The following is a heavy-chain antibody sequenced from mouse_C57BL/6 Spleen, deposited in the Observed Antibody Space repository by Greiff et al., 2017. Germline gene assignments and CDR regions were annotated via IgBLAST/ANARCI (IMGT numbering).Heavy chain of an antibody. Sequence: EVKLVESGGGLVKPGGSLKLSCAASGFTFSSYAMSWVRQTPEKRLEWVATISDGGSYTYYPDNVKGRFTISRDNAKNNQYLQMSHLKSEDTAIYDCARGEDSNKIYYAMDYWGQGTSVTVSA. J-gene: IGHJ4*01. CDR2: ISDGGSYT. CDR3: ARGEDSNKIYYAMDY. D-gene: IGHD2-5*01. V-gene: IGHV5-4*03. CDR1: GFTFSSYA.